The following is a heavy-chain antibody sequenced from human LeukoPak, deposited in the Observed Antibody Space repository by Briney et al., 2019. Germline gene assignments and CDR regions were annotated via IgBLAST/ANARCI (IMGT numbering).Heavy chain of an antibody. CDR3: ARWGSEDSSGVRGLRQEDY. J-gene: IGHJ4*02. Sequence: GASVKVSCKASGGTFSSYAISWVRQAPGQGLEWMGRIIPILGIANYAQKFQGRVTITADKSTSTAYMELSSLRSEDTAVYYCARWGSEDSSGVRGLRQEDYWGQGTLVTVSS. CDR2: IIPILGIA. D-gene: IGHD3-22*01. V-gene: IGHV1-69*04. CDR1: GGTFSSYA.